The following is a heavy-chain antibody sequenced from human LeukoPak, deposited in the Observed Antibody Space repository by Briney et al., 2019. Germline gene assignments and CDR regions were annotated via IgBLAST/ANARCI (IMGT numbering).Heavy chain of an antibody. D-gene: IGHD3-22*01. CDR2: ISSSSSYI. CDR3: AKALTRSSGYSPYPLNY. J-gene: IGHJ4*02. CDR1: GFTFSSYS. V-gene: IGHV3-21*01. Sequence: GGSPRLSCAASGFTFSSYSMNWVRQAPGKGLEWVSSISSSSSYIYYADSVKGRFTVSRDNSKNTLDLQMNSLRPEDSAVYYCAKALTRSSGYSPYPLNYWGQGTLVTVSS.